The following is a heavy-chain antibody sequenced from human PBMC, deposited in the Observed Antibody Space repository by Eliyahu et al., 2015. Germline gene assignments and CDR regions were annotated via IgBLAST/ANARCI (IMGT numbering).Heavy chain of an antibody. J-gene: IGHJ6*02. CDR2: IIPXLGIA. V-gene: IGHV1-69*09. CDR3: ARDPPGLAGTAYYYYGMDV. D-gene: IGHD1-7*01. Sequence: QVQLVQSGAEVKKPGSSVKVSCKASGGTFSSYAXXWVRQAPGQGLEWMGRIIPXLGIANYAQKFQGRVTITADKSTSTAYMELSSLRSEDTAVYYCARDPPGLAGTAYYYYGMDVWGQGTTVTVSS. CDR1: GGTFSSYA.